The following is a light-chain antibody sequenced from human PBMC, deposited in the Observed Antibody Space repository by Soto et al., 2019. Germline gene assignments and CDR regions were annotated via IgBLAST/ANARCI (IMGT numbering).Light chain of an antibody. CDR1: QNVRGY. J-gene: IGKJ1*01. Sequence: EILLTQSPVTLSLSQGERASLSFRASQNVRGYLAWYQQKPGQAPRLLIYDASNRATGIPARFSGSGSGTDFTLTISSLEPEDSAVYYCQQNLGVHTFGQGTKVDIK. CDR2: DAS. V-gene: IGKV3-11*01. CDR3: QQNLGVHT.